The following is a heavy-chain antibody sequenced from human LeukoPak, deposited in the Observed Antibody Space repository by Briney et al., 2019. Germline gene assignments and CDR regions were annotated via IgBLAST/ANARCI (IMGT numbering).Heavy chain of an antibody. Sequence: ASVKVSCKASGYTFTGYYMHWVRQAPGQGLEWMGWINPNSGGTNYAQKFQGRVTMTRDTSISTAYMELSRLRSDDTAVYYCARGPGITMVRGVINYWGQGTLVTVSS. CDR1: GYTFTGYY. CDR3: ARGPGITMVRGVINY. V-gene: IGHV1-2*02. J-gene: IGHJ4*02. D-gene: IGHD3-10*01. CDR2: INPNSGGT.